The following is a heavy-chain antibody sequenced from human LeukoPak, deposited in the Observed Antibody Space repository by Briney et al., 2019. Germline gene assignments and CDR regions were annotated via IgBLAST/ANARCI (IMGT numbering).Heavy chain of an antibody. CDR2: VYYTGST. V-gene: IGHV4-30-4*01. CDR3: ARGSTYSPIPKY. D-gene: IGHD2-21*01. Sequence: SETLSLTCSVSGGSISSGNYCWSWLRQPPGKGLEWIGYVYYTGSTYYNPSLKRRVTISADTSKNQFSLNLTSVTAADTALYYCARGSTYSPIPKYWGQGTLVTVSS. J-gene: IGHJ4*02. CDR1: GGSISSGNYC.